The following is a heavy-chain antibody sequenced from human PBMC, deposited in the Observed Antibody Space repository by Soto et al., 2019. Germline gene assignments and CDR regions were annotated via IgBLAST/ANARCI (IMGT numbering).Heavy chain of an antibody. J-gene: IGHJ4*02. Sequence: SETLSLTCTVSGGXISSRGYYWSXIRQHPGKGLEWFEYVYYSGSTYYNPTLKSRVTTNVDTSKSQYSLELSSVAAADTAVYYCARQWHSGNYPDYFDYWGQGALVTVSS. CDR2: VYYSGST. CDR1: GGXISSRGYY. V-gene: IGHV4-39*01. CDR3: ARQWHSGNYPDYFDY. D-gene: IGHD1-7*01.